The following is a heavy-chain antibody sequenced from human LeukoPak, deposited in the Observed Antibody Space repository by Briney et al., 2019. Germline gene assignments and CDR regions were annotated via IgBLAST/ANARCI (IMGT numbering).Heavy chain of an antibody. CDR2: ISSSGST. Sequence: SETLSLTCTVSGDSISSGDYYWSWIRQPAGKGLEWIGRISSSGSTNYNPSLKSRVTMSVDTSKNQFSLKLSSVTAADTAVYYCAREGSGGVLWFGEFPTYYYMDVWGKGTTVTISS. CDR1: GDSISSGDYY. CDR3: AREGSGGVLWFGEFPTYYYMDV. V-gene: IGHV4-61*02. J-gene: IGHJ6*03. D-gene: IGHD3-10*01.